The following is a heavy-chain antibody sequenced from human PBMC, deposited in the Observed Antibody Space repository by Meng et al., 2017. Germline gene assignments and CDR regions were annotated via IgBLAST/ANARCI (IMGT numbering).Heavy chain of an antibody. CDR2: ISYDGSNK. D-gene: IGHD5-24*01. CDR3: ARGFRDGHRYTWGY. Sequence: GESLKISCAASGFTFSSYAMHWVRPAPGKGLEWVAVISYDGSNKYYADSVKGRFTISRDNSKNTLYLQMNSLRAEDTAVYYCARGFRDGHRYTWGYWGQGTLVTVSS. J-gene: IGHJ4*02. CDR1: GFTFSSYA. V-gene: IGHV3-30*01.